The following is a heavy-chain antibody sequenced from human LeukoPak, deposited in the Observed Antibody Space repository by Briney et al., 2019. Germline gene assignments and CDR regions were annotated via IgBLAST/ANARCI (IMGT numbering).Heavy chain of an antibody. J-gene: IGHJ5*02. CDR3: ARDAIYGSGSKWFDP. CDR1: GGTFSSYA. Sequence: ASVKVSCKASGGTFSSYAISWVRQAPGQGLEWMGWINPDSGGTHYAQKFQGWVTMTRDTSITTAYMELSRLRSDDTAVYYCARDAIYGSGSKWFDPWGQGTLVTVSS. D-gene: IGHD3-10*01. CDR2: INPDSGGT. V-gene: IGHV1-2*04.